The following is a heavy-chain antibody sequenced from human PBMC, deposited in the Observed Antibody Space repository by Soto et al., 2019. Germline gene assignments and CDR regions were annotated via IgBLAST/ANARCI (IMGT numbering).Heavy chain of an antibody. Sequence: HPGGSLRLSCAASGFTFDDYAMHWVRQAPGKGLEWVSGISWNSGSIGYADSVKGRFTISRDNAKNSLYLQMNSLRAEDTALYYCAKDMFRYSSSWYPWFDPWGQGTLVTVS. CDR1: GFTFDDYA. J-gene: IGHJ5*02. CDR2: ISWNSGSI. D-gene: IGHD6-13*01. CDR3: AKDMFRYSSSWYPWFDP. V-gene: IGHV3-9*01.